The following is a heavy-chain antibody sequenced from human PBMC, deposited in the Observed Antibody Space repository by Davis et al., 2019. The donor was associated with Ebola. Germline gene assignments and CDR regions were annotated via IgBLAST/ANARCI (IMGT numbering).Heavy chain of an antibody. CDR2: IYYSGST. J-gene: IGHJ6*02. CDR3: AREGVVGAVAGTGYYYYYGMDV. Sequence: MPGGSLRLSCTVSGGSISSSSYYWGWTRQPPGKGLEWIGSIYYSGSTNYNPSLKSRVTISVDTSKNQFSLKLSSVTAADTAVYYCAREGVVGAVAGTGYYYYYGMDVWGQGTTVTVSS. V-gene: IGHV4-39*07. CDR1: GGSISSSSYY. D-gene: IGHD6-19*01.